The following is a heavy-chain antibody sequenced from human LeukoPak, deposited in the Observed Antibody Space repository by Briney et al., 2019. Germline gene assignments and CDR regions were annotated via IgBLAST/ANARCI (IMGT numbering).Heavy chain of an antibody. D-gene: IGHD3-16*01. J-gene: IGHJ5*02. Sequence: SETLSLTCAVYGGSFSGYYWSWIRQPPGKGLEWIGEINHSGSTNYNPSLKSRVTISVVTSKNQFSLKLSSVAAADTAVYYCARGKGGWFDPWGQGTLVTVSS. CDR3: ARGKGGWFDP. CDR1: GGSFSGYY. CDR2: INHSGST. V-gene: IGHV4-34*01.